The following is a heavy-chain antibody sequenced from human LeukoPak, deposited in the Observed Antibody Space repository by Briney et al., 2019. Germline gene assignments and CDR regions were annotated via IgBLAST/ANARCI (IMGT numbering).Heavy chain of an antibody. CDR1: GGSISSYY. CDR2: INHSGST. D-gene: IGHD3-9*01. Sequence: SETLSLTCTVSGGSISSYYWSWIRQPPGKGLEWIGEINHSGSTNYNPSLKSRVTISVDTSKNQFSLKLSSVTAADTAVYYCARRRDYDILTGYYKGGVDYFDYWGQGTLVTVSS. V-gene: IGHV4-34*01. CDR3: ARRRDYDILTGYYKGGVDYFDY. J-gene: IGHJ4*02.